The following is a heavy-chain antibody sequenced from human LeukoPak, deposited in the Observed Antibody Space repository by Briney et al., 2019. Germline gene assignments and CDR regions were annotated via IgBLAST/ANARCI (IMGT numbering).Heavy chain of an antibody. V-gene: IGHV4-59*01. CDR1: GGSISSYY. CDR3: ARDLDSSGYSDY. D-gene: IGHD3-22*01. CDR2: IYYSGST. Sequence: SETLSLTCTVSGGSISSYYWSWIRQPPGKGLEWIGYIYYSGSTNYNPSLKSRVTISVDTSKNQFSLKLSPVTAADTAVYYCARDLDSSGYSDYWGQGTLVTVSS. J-gene: IGHJ4*02.